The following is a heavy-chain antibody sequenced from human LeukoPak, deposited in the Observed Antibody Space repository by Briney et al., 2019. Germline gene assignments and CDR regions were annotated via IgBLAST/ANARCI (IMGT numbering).Heavy chain of an antibody. J-gene: IGHJ5*02. V-gene: IGHV4-30-4*01. CDR1: GGSISSGDYY. Sequence: SQTLSLTCTVSGGSISSGDYYWSWIRQPPGKGLEWIGYIYYSGSTYYNPSLKSRLTISVDTSKNQFSLKLSSVTAADTAVYYCARHSEHGSGWSFNWFDPWGQGTLVTVSS. CDR2: IYYSGST. CDR3: ARHSEHGSGWSFNWFDP. D-gene: IGHD6-19*01.